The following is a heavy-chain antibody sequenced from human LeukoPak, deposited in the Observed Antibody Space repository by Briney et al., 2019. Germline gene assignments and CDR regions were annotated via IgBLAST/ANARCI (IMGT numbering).Heavy chain of an antibody. Sequence: SETLSLTCTVSGGSISSYYWSWIRQPPGKGLEWIGYIYYSGSTNYNPSLKSRVTISVGTSKNQFSLKLSSVTAADTAVYYCARTREAFDIWGQGTMVTVSS. CDR1: GGSISSYY. D-gene: IGHD1-26*01. CDR2: IYYSGST. J-gene: IGHJ3*02. CDR3: ARTREAFDI. V-gene: IGHV4-59*01.